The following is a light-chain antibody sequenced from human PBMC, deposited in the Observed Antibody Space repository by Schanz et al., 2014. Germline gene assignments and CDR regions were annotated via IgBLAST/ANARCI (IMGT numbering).Light chain of an antibody. CDR1: SSDVGSYNR. V-gene: IGLV2-18*02. CDR3: SSYTRSSTWV. J-gene: IGLJ3*02. Sequence: QSALTQPPSVSGSPGQSVTISCTGTSSDVGSYNRVSWYQQPPGTAPKLIIYEVSDRPSGVPDRFSGSKSANTASLTISGLQAEDEADYYCSSYTRSSTWVFGGGTKLTVL. CDR2: EVS.